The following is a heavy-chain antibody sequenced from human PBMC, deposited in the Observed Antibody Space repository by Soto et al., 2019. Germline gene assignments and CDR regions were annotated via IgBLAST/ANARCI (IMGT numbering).Heavy chain of an antibody. CDR2: ISYDGSNK. D-gene: IGHD6-6*01. Sequence: GGSLRLSCAASGFTFSSYAMHWVRQAPGKGLEWVAVISYDGSNKYYADSVKGRFTISRDNSKNTLYLQMNSLRAEDTAVYYCARAGSSSSWGDYFDYWGQGTLVTVSS. J-gene: IGHJ4*02. CDR3: ARAGSSSSWGDYFDY. V-gene: IGHV3-30*04. CDR1: GFTFSSYA.